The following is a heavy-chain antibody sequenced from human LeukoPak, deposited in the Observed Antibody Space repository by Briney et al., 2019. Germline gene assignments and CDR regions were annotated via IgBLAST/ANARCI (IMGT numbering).Heavy chain of an antibody. V-gene: IGHV3-23*01. CDR2: ISGSGGST. CDR1: GFTFSSYA. J-gene: IGHJ4*02. D-gene: IGHD3-22*01. Sequence: GGSLRLSCAASGFTFSSYAMTWVRQAPEKGLEWVSSISGSGGSTYYADSVKGRFTISRDNAKNSLYLQMNSLRAEDTAVYYCARDLGGNIYDSSGYSPGPFDYWGQGTLVTVSS. CDR3: ARDLGGNIYDSSGYSPGPFDY.